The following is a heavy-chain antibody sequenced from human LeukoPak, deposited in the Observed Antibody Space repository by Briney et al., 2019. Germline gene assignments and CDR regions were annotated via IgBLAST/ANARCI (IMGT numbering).Heavy chain of an antibody. CDR3: ARARRGSNTYYYGMDV. CDR1: GGSISSGGYS. Sequence: SETLSLTCAVSGGSISSGGYSWSWIRQPPGTGLEWIGYIYHSGSTYYNPSLKSRVTISVDRSKNQFSLKLSSVTAADTAVYYCARARRGSNTYYYGMDVWGKGITVTVSS. CDR2: IYHSGST. D-gene: IGHD2-15*01. V-gene: IGHV4-30-2*01. J-gene: IGHJ6*04.